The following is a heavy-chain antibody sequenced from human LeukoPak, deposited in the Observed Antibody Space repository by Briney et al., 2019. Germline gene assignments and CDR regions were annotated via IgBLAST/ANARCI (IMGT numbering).Heavy chain of an antibody. J-gene: IGHJ4*02. CDR3: TTDWDYYDSSGSY. CDR1: GFTFSNAW. D-gene: IGHD3-22*01. Sequence: PGGSLRLSCAASGFTFSNAWMSWVRQAPGKGLEWVGRIKSKTDGGTTDYAAPVKGRFTISRDDSKNTLYLQMSSLKTEDTAVYYCTTDWDYYDSSGSYWGQGTLVTVSS. V-gene: IGHV3-15*01. CDR2: IKSKTDGGTT.